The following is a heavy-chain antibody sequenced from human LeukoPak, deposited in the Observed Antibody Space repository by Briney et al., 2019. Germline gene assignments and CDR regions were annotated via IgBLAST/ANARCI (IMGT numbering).Heavy chain of an antibody. CDR2: IYHSGST. J-gene: IGHJ4*02. CDR1: GYSISSGYY. D-gene: IGHD6-19*01. CDR3: ARRGSSGWLGVYYFDY. Sequence: LETPSLSSAVSGYSISSGYYWGWLRQPPRKGLAWSGSIYHSGSTYYSPSLKSRVTISVDTSKKQFSLKLSSVTAADTAVYYCARRGSSGWLGVYYFDYWGQGTLVTVSS. V-gene: IGHV4-38-2*01.